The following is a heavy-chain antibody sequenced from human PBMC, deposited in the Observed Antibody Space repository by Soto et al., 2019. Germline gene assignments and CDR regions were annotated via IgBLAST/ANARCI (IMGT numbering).Heavy chain of an antibody. V-gene: IGHV3-21*01. CDR3: SRDQGGSNDSWFDP. Sequence: EVQVMESGGGLVQPGGSLRLSCTSTFSMYSINWIRQAPEKGLEWVASISSSGTNIKYADSVKGRFTISRDNAKNSVSLQMISLRVDDTAVYSCSRDQGGSNDSWFDPRGQGTLVSVSS. D-gene: IGHD1-26*01. J-gene: IGHJ5*02. CDR2: ISSSGTNI. CDR1: FSMYS.